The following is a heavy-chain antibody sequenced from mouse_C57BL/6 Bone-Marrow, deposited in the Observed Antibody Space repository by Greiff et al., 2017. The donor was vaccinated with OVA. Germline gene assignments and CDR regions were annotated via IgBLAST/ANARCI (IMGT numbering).Heavy chain of an antibody. V-gene: IGHV1-64*01. J-gene: IGHJ4*01. CDR3: AREGYRYYAMDY. CDR2: IHPNSGST. CDR1: GYTFTSYW. Sequence: QVQLQQPGAELVKPGASVKLSCKASGYTFTSYWMHWVKQRPGQGLEWIGMIHPNSGSTNYNEKFKSKATLTVDKSSSTAYMQLSSLTSEDSAVYYCAREGYRYYAMDYWGQGTSVTVSS.